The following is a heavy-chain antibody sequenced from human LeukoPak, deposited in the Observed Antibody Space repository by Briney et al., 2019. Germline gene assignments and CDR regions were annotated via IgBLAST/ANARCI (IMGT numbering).Heavy chain of an antibody. J-gene: IGHJ4*02. D-gene: IGHD3-22*01. V-gene: IGHV1-2*04. CDR1: GYTFTSYA. Sequence: GASVKVSCKASGYTFTSYAMNWVRQAPGQGLEWMGWINPNSGGTNYAQKFQGWVTMTRDTSISTAYMELSRLRSDDTAVYYCARDGAVYDSSGYYLDYWGQGTLVTVSS. CDR3: ARDGAVYDSSGYYLDY. CDR2: INPNSGGT.